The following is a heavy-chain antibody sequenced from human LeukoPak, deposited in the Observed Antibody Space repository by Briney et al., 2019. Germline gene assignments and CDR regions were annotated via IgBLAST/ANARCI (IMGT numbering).Heavy chain of an antibody. CDR3: ARDMGYGGNYHLKVIDY. CDR1: GYTFTSYY. Sequence: GASVKVSCKASGYTFTSYYMHWVRQAPGQGLEWMGIINPSGGSTSYAQKFQGRVTMTRDTSTSTVYMELSSLRSEDTAVYYCARDMGYGGNYHLKVIDYWGQGTLVTVSS. D-gene: IGHD4-23*01. J-gene: IGHJ4*02. V-gene: IGHV1-46*01. CDR2: INPSGGST.